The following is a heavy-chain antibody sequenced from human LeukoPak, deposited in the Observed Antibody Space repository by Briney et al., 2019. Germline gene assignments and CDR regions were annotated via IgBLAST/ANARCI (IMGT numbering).Heavy chain of an antibody. D-gene: IGHD6-19*01. Sequence: SETLSLTCAVYGGSFSGYYWSWIRQPPGKGLEWIGEINHNGSTNYNPSLKSRVTISVDTSKNQFSLKLSSVTAADTAVYYCASGIAVAGPVDYWGQGTLVTVSS. CDR2: INHNGST. CDR3: ASGIAVAGPVDY. CDR1: GGSFSGYY. V-gene: IGHV4-34*01. J-gene: IGHJ4*02.